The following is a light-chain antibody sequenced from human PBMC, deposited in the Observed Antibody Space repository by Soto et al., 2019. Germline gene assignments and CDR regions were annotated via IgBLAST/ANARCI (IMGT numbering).Light chain of an antibody. CDR2: EGT. V-gene: IGLV2-23*01. CDR3: CSYAGSSTLI. CDR1: SSDVGSSNL. Sequence: QSVLTQPASVSGSPGQSITISCTGSSSDVGSSNLVSWYQQHPGKAPKLMIYEGTKRPSGVSNRFSGSKSGNTASLTISGLQAEDEADYYCCSYAGSSTLIFGGGTQLTVL. J-gene: IGLJ2*01.